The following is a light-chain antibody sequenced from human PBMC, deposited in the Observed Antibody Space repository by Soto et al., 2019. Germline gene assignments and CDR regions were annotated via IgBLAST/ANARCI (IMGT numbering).Light chain of an antibody. CDR3: QQYDDWPPYT. J-gene: IGKJ2*01. CDR2: GAS. CDR1: QSVSTN. V-gene: IGKV3-15*01. Sequence: EVVMTQSPATLSVSPGERATLSCRASQSVSTNLAWYQQKPGQAPRLLIYGASTRATGFPVRFSGSGSGTEFTLTINTLQSEDFAVYYCQQYDDWPPYTFGQGTKLEIK.